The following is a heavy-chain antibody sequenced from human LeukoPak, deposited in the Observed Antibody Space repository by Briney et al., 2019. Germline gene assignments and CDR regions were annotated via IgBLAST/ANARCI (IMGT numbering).Heavy chain of an antibody. Sequence: GGSLRLSCAASGFTFSTYSMNWVRQAPGKGLEWVSYISSSGGSIYYADSVKGRFTISGDNAENSLYLQLNSLRAEDAAVYYCAREGGSAARSDYWGQGTLVTVSS. CDR2: ISSSGGSI. CDR1: GFTFSTYS. CDR3: AREGGSAARSDY. V-gene: IGHV3-48*01. J-gene: IGHJ4*02. D-gene: IGHD6-6*01.